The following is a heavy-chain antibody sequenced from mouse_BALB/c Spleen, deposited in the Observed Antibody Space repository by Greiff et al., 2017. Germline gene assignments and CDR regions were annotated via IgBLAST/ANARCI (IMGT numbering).Heavy chain of an antibody. CDR3: ARGRYDGAMDY. J-gene: IGHJ4*01. CDR1: GFTFSSYA. Sequence: EVQRVESGGGLVKPGGSLKLSCAASGFTFSSYAMSWVRQSPEKRLEWVAEISSGGSYTYYPDTVTGRFTISRDNAKNTLYLEMSSLRSEDTAMYYCARGRYDGAMDYWGQGTSVTVSS. D-gene: IGHD2-14*01. CDR2: ISSGGSYT. V-gene: IGHV5-9-4*01.